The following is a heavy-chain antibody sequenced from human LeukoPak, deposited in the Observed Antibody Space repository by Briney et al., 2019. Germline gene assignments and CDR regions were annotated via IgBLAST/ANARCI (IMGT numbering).Heavy chain of an antibody. CDR2: IKQDGSEK. J-gene: IGHJ4*02. Sequence: GGSLRLSCAASGFVYSAFWMSWVRQAPGKGLEWVANIKQDGSEKYYEDSVKGRFTISRDNARNTLFLQMDSLRAEDTAVYYCARESVRRISMRSKGFFDYWGRGTRVTASS. V-gene: IGHV3-7*01. D-gene: IGHD3-22*01. CDR1: GFVYSAFW. CDR3: ARESVRRISMRSKGFFDY.